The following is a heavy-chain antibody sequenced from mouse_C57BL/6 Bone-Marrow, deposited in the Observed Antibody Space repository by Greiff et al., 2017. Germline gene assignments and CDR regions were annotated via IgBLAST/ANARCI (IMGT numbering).Heavy chain of an antibody. CDR3: ARSGIDYGNCAGFAY. D-gene: IGHD2-1*01. Sequence: QVQLQQSGAELVRPGTSVKVSCKASGYAFTNYLIEWVKQRPGQGLEWIGVINPGSGGTNYNEKFKGKATLTADKSSSTAYMQLSSLTSEDSAVYFCARSGIDYGNCAGFAYWGQGTLVTVSA. CDR2: INPGSGGT. CDR1: GYAFTNYL. V-gene: IGHV1-54*01. J-gene: IGHJ3*01.